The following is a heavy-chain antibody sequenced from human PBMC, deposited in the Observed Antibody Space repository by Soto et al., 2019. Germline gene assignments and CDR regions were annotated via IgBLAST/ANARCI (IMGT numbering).Heavy chain of an antibody. D-gene: IGHD3-3*01. CDR3: AREARYFWSGYYNYYYGMDV. V-gene: IGHV3-33*01. Sequence: GGSLRLSCAASGFTFSSYGMHWVRQAPGKGLEWVAVIWYDGSNKYYADSVKGRFTISRDNSKNTLYLQMNSLRAEDTAVYYCAREARYFWSGYYNYYYGMDVWGQGTTVTVSS. CDR1: GFTFSSYG. J-gene: IGHJ6*02. CDR2: IWYDGSNK.